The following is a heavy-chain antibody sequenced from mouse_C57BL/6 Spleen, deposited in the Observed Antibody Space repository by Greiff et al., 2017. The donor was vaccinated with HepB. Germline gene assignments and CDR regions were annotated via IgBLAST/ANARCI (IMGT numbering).Heavy chain of an antibody. J-gene: IGHJ1*01. D-gene: IGHD1-1*01. CDR1: GYTFTSYG. CDR2: FYPRSGNT. V-gene: IGHV1-81*01. Sequence: VQLQQSGAELARPGASVKLSCKASGYTFTSYGISWVKQRTGQGLEWIGEFYPRSGNTYYNEKFKGKATLTADKSSSTVYMELRSLTSEDSAVYFCARGGANGGGYFDVWGPGTPVTVSS. CDR3: ARGGANGGGYFDV.